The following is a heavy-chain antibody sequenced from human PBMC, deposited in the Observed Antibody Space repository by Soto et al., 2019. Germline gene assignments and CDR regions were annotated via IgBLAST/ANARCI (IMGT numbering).Heavy chain of an antibody. Sequence: QVQLVQSGAEVKKPGASVKVSCKASGYTFTSYGISWVRQATGQGLERMGWIRAYNGTTNYAQKIQGSGTMTTDTCTSTAYMELRSLTCDAIAGYYCSRAGTPIALWGQGTLVTVSS. V-gene: IGHV1-18*03. J-gene: IGHJ5*02. CDR2: IRAYNGTT. CDR1: GYTFTSYG. D-gene: IGHD1-1*01. CDR3: SRAGTPIAL.